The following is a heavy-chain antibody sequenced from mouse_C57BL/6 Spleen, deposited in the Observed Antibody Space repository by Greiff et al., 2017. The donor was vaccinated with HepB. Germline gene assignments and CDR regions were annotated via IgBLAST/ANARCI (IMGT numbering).Heavy chain of an antibody. CDR2: IYPGSGNT. CDR3: ASDWDEWFAY. D-gene: IGHD4-1*01. J-gene: IGHJ3*01. Sequence: VQLQQSGAELVRPGASVKLSCKASGYTFTDYYINWVKQRPGQGLEWIARIYPGSGNTYYNEKFKGKATLTAEKSSSTAYMQLSSLTSEDSAVYFCASDWDEWFAYWGQGTLVTVSA. CDR1: GYTFTDYY. V-gene: IGHV1-76*01.